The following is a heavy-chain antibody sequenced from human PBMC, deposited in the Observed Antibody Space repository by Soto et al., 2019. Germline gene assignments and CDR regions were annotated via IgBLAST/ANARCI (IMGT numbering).Heavy chain of an antibody. D-gene: IGHD2-21*02. CDR2: ISSSSSTI. CDR3: ARPAYCGGDCYGAGYYFDY. CDR1: GVTFSSYS. Sequence: GRSLRLSCAASGVTFSSYSMNWVRQAPGKGLEWVSYISSSSSTIYYADSVKGRFTISRDNAKNSLYLQMNSLRAEDTAVYYCARPAYCGGDCYGAGYYFDYWGQGTLVTVS. J-gene: IGHJ4*02. V-gene: IGHV3-48*01.